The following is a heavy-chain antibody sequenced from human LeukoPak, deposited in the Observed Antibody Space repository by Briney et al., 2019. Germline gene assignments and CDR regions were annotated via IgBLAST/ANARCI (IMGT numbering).Heavy chain of an antibody. V-gene: IGHV1-8*03. D-gene: IGHD3-3*01. CDR3: ARGGTRRFLEWLLTSDAFDI. J-gene: IGHJ3*02. CDR2: MNPNSGNT. CDR1: GYTFTSYD. Sequence: ASVKVSCKASGYTFTSYDINWVRQATGQGLEWMGWMNPNSGNTGYAQKFQGRVTIIRNTSISTAYMELSSLRSEDTAVYYCARGGTRRFLEWLLTSDAFDIWGQGTMVTVSS.